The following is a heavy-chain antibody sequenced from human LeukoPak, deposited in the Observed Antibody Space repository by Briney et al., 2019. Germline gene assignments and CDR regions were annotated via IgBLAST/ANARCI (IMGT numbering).Heavy chain of an antibody. Sequence: PGGSLRLSCAASGFTFSSYAMSWVRQAPGKGLEWVSAISGSGGSTYYADSVKGRFTISRDNSKTTLYLQMNSLRAEDTAVYYCAKVRGYCSGGSCPDYWGQGTLVTVSS. V-gene: IGHV3-23*01. CDR3: AKVRGYCSGGSCPDY. D-gene: IGHD2-15*01. CDR2: ISGSGGST. CDR1: GFTFSSYA. J-gene: IGHJ4*02.